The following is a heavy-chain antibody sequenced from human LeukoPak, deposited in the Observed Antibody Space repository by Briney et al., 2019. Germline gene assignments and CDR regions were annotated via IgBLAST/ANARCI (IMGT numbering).Heavy chain of an antibody. J-gene: IGHJ6*02. CDR2: IYYSGST. V-gene: IGHV4-59*08. D-gene: IGHD2/OR15-2a*01. CDR3: ARRLSYYYGMDV. Sequence: PSETLSLTCTVSGGSISSYYWSWIRQPPGKGLEWIGYIYYSGSTNYNPSLKSRVTISVDTFKNQFSLKLSSVTAADTAVYYCARRLSYYYGMDVWGQGTTVTVSS. CDR1: GGSISSYY.